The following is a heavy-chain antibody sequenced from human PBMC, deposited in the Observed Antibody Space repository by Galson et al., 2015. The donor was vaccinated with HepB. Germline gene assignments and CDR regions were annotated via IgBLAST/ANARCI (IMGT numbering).Heavy chain of an antibody. D-gene: IGHD1/OR15-1a*01. CDR2: IYYNGST. Sequence: ETLSLTCTASGGSISSSSYYWGWIRQPPGKGLEWIGSIYYNGSTDYNPSLKSRVTISVDTSKNHFFLKLSSVTAADTAVFYCARHRLITTPMGRTWFDPWGQGTRVTVSS. CDR3: ARHRLITTPMGRTWFDP. CDR1: GGSISSSSYY. V-gene: IGHV4-39*01. J-gene: IGHJ5*02.